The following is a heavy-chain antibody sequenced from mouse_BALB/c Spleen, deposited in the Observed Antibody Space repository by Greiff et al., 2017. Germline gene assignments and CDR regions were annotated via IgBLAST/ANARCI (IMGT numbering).Heavy chain of an antibody. CDR3: ARDGGAMDY. J-gene: IGHJ4*01. Sequence: EVMLVESGGGLVKPGGSLKLSCAASGFTFSSYAMSWVRQSPEKRLEWVAEISSGGSYTYYPDTVTGRFTISRDNAKNTLYLEMSSLRSEDTAMYYCARDGGAMDYWGQGTSVTVSS. CDR2: ISSGGSYT. V-gene: IGHV5-9-4*01. CDR1: GFTFSSYA.